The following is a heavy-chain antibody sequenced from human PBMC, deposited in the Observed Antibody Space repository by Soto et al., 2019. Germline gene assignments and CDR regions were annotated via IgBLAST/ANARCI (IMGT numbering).Heavy chain of an antibody. CDR1: GFTVSSNY. V-gene: IGHV3-53*01. J-gene: IGHJ6*02. D-gene: IGHD3-22*01. CDR2: IYSGGST. Sequence: PGGSLRLSCAASGFTVSSNYMSWVRQAPGKGLEWVSVIYSGGSTYYADSVKGRFTISRDNSKNTLYLQMNSLRAEDTAVYYCSRGRGDSSGYYYYYYGMDVWGRGTTVTVSS. CDR3: SRGRGDSSGYYYYYYGMDV.